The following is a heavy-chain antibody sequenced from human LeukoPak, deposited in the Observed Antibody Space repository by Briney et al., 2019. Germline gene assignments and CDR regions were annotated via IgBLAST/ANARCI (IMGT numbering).Heavy chain of an antibody. CDR3: ATNLNYDREFDY. J-gene: IGHJ4*02. CDR1: GFTFSSYT. Sequence: AGSLTLSCAASGFTFSSYTINWVRQAPGQGLEWVSSISSSSSYIYNADSVKDRFTISRDNAKNSLYLQMTSLRAEDTAVYYCATNLNYDREFDYWGQGTLVTVSS. V-gene: IGHV3-21*01. D-gene: IGHD3-22*01. CDR2: ISSSSSYI.